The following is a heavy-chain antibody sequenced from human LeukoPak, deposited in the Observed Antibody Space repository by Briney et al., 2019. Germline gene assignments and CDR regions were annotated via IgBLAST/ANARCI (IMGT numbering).Heavy chain of an antibody. CDR3: ARPNPHYYFDY. CDR2: IYYSGST. Sequence: SETLSLTCTVSGGSLSSYYWSWIRQSPGKGLEWIGSIYYSGSTNYNPSLKSRVTISVDTSNNQFSLKLSSVTAADTAVYYCARPNPHYYFDYWGQGALVTVSS. CDR1: GGSLSSYY. V-gene: IGHV4-59*08. D-gene: IGHD2-8*01. J-gene: IGHJ4*02.